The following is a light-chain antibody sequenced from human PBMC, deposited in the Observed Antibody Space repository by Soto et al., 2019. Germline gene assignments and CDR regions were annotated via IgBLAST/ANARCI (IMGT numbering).Light chain of an antibody. CDR2: AAS. V-gene: IGKV1-27*01. Sequence: DIQMTQSPSSLSASVGDRVTITCRASQGISNYLAWYQQKPGKVPKLLIYAASTLQSGVPSRFSGSGSGTDYILTHSSLQPKDVATFYYKKNNGAPTPTFVGGTRVETK. CDR3: KKNNGAPTPT. CDR1: QGISNY. J-gene: IGKJ4*01.